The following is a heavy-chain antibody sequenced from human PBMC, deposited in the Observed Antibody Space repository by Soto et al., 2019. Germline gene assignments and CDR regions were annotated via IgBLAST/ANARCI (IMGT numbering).Heavy chain of an antibody. J-gene: IGHJ3*02. CDR1: GGSISSSNW. V-gene: IGHV4-4*02. D-gene: IGHD2-21*02. Sequence: SETLSLTCAVSGGSISSSNWWIWVRQPPGKGLEWIGEIYHSGSTNYNPSLKSRVTISVDKSKNQFSLKLSSVTAADTAVYYCAAYCGGDCYSSKAFDIWGQGTMVTVSS. CDR2: IYHSGST. CDR3: AAYCGGDCYSSKAFDI.